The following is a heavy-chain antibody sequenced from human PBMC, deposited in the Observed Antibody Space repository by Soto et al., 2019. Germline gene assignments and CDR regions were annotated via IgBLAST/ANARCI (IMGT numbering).Heavy chain of an antibody. CDR1: GYTFTSYD. CDR2: MNANSGNT. J-gene: IGHJ5*02. Sequence: GASVKVSCKASGYTFTSYDINWVRQATGQGLEWMGWMNANSGNTGYAQKLQGRVTMTTDTSTSTAYMELRSLRSDDTAVYYCARGGLWFGEWLLWFDPWGQGTLVTVSS. CDR3: ARGGLWFGEWLLWFDP. V-gene: IGHV1-8*01. D-gene: IGHD3-10*01.